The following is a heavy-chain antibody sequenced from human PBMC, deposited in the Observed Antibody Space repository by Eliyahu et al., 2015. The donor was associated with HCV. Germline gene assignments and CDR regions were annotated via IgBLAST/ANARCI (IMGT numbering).Heavy chain of an antibody. CDR2: IIPIFGTA. D-gene: IGHD6-6*01. J-gene: IGHJ6*02. CDR1: XGTFXRYA. Sequence: QVQLVQSGAXVKKXGSXVKVSCKASXGTFXRYAIXWVRQAPGQGLEWMGGIIPIFGTANYAQKFQGRVTITADESTSTAYMELSSLRSEDTAVYYCARTVEYSSSSGDMDVWGQGTTVTVSS. V-gene: IGHV1-69*01. CDR3: ARTVEYSSSSGDMDV.